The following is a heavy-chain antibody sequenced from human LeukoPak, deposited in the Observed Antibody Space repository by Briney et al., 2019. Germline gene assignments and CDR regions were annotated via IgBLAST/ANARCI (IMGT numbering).Heavy chain of an antibody. CDR3: TRDVPRSSGYPDN. Sequence: SETLSLTCTVSGGSISSYFWSWIRQHPGKGLEWIGYIYYSGSTYYNPSLKSRVAISVDTSKNQFSLTVSSVTAADTAVYYCTRDVPRSSGYPDNWGQGTLVTVSS. CDR1: GGSISSYF. D-gene: IGHD3-22*01. J-gene: IGHJ4*02. V-gene: IGHV4-59*12. CDR2: IYYSGST.